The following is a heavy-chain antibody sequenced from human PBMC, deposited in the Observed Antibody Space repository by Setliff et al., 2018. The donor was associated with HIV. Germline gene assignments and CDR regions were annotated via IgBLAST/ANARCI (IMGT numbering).Heavy chain of an antibody. Sequence: PGGSLRLSCEASGLIVSDNYMTWVRQAPGERPECVSSLYNAFTTYYADSVKGRFSISRANSRNTLFLQMDDLRPEDSAIYYCARVVNPNQSDYYFHYMDVWGKGTAVTVSS. V-gene: IGHV3-66*02. J-gene: IGHJ6*03. D-gene: IGHD3-16*02. CDR2: LYNAFTT. CDR1: GLIVSDNY. CDR3: ARVVNPNQSDYYFHYMDV.